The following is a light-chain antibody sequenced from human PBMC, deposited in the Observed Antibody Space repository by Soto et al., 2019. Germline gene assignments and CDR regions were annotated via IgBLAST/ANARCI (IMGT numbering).Light chain of an antibody. J-gene: IGKJ5*01. CDR3: QQRSKLFT. V-gene: IGKV3-11*01. CDR1: QSVSTY. CDR2: DAS. Sequence: EVVVTQYTVTLSLSPGERATLSCRASQSVSTYLAWYQQKPGQAPRLLIYDASSRATGIPARFSGSGSGTDFTLTISSLEPEDFAVYYCQQRSKLFTFGQGTRLEIK.